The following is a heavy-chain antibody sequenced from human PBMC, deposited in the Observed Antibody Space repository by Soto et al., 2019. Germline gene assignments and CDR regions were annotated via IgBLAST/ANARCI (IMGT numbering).Heavy chain of an antibody. CDR2: ISAYNGNT. CDR1: GYTFTSYG. V-gene: IGHV1-18*01. D-gene: IGHD6-19*01. J-gene: IGHJ5*02. CDR3: ARKYSSGLDPSQEFDP. Sequence: ASVKVSCKASGYTFTSYGISWVRQAPGQGLEWMGWISAYNGNTNYAQKLQGRVTMTTDTSTSTAYMELRSLRSDDTAVYYCARKYSSGLDPSQEFDPWGQGTLVTVSS.